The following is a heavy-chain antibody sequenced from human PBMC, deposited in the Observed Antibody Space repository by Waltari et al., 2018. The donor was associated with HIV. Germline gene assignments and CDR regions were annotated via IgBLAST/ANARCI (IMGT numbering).Heavy chain of an antibody. Sequence: QVQLQESGPGLVKPSETLSLTCRVSGYSISSGSYWGWLRQPPGKGLEWIGNIYHSGSSYYHPSLESRVTISVDTSKNQFSLKVSSMTAADTALYYCATIRAVAGSYYFDSWGQGILVTVSS. CDR2: IYHSGSS. V-gene: IGHV4-38-2*01. J-gene: IGHJ4*02. CDR3: ATIRAVAGSYYFDS. CDR1: GYSISSGSY. D-gene: IGHD6-19*01.